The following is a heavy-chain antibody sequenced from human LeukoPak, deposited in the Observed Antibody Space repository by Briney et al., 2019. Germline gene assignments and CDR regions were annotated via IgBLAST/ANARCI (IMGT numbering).Heavy chain of an antibody. D-gene: IGHD5-12*01. Sequence: SLKLSCKASGGTFSSYAINWVRQAPGQGLEWMATIIPICGIANYADKVKGRVTITADKTTSTAYMELSSLRSEDTAVYYCARGYCGYIGVEAFDIWGQGTMVTVSS. J-gene: IGHJ3*02. V-gene: IGHV1-69*04. CDR1: GGTFSSYA. CDR3: ARGYCGYIGVEAFDI. CDR2: IIPICGIA.